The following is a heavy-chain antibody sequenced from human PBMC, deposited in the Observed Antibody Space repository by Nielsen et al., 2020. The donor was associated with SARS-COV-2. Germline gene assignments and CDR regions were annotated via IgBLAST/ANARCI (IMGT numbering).Heavy chain of an antibody. J-gene: IGHJ6*02. D-gene: IGHD3-22*01. V-gene: IGHV4-39*07. Sequence: SETLSLTCTVSGGSISSSSYYWGWIRQPPGKGLEWIGSIYYSGSTYYNPSLKSRVTISVDTSKNQFSLKLSSVTAADTAVYYCARAPYDSSGYRPAYYYGMDVWGQGTTVTVSS. CDR2: IYYSGST. CDR1: GGSISSSSYY. CDR3: ARAPYDSSGYRPAYYYGMDV.